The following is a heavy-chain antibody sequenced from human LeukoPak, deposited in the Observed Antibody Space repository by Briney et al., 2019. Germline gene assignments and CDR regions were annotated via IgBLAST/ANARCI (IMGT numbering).Heavy chain of an antibody. V-gene: IGHV1-46*01. CDR2: INPSGGST. CDR3: ARDSVVIPAAIYYGMDV. D-gene: IGHD2-2*01. Sequence: GASVKVSCKASGYTFTSYAMHWVRQAPGQGLEWMGIINPSGGSTRYAQKFQGRVTMTRDTSTSTVYMELSSLRSEDTAVYYCARDSVVIPAAIYYGMDVWGQGTAVTVSS. J-gene: IGHJ6*02. CDR1: GYTFTSYA.